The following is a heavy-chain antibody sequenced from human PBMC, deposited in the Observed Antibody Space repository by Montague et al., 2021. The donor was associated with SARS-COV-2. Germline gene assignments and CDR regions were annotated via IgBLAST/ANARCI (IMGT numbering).Heavy chain of an antibody. V-gene: IGHV3-9*01. D-gene: IGHD2-15*01. Sequence: SLRLSCAASGFIFADYAMHWVRQAPGKGLEWVSLICWDSGKKGYADSVKGRFTISRDNAKNSLYLQMSSLRTEDTAFYYCAKDRAVCYFSYDAFDTWGQGTMVTVSS. CDR2: ICWDSGKK. J-gene: IGHJ3*02. CDR3: AKDRAVCYFSYDAFDT. CDR1: GFIFADYA.